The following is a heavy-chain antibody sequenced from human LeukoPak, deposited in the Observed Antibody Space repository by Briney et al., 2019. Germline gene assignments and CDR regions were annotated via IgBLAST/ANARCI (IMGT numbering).Heavy chain of an antibody. CDR2: IYPRDSDT. CDR3: ARLYSSGWCDY. CDR1: GYSFATYW. D-gene: IGHD6-19*01. V-gene: IGHV5-51*01. J-gene: IGHJ4*02. Sequence: GESLKISCQGSGYSFATYWIGWVRQMPGRGLEWMGIIYPRDSDTRYSPSFQGQVTISVDKSINTAYLQWSSLKASDTAMYHCARLYSSGWCDYWGQGTLVTVSS.